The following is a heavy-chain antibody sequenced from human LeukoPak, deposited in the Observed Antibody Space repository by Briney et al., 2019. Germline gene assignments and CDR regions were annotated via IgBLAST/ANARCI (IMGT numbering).Heavy chain of an antibody. CDR3: TRGSPGYSSSWLDF. Sequence: GGSLRLSCATSAFTFSSYWMHWVRQAPGKGLVWVSRTNSDGSSRSYADYVKGRFTISRDDAKNTLYLQMSSLSVDDTAIYYCTRGSPGYSSSWLDFWGQAILVTVSS. D-gene: IGHD6-13*01. V-gene: IGHV3-74*01. CDR1: AFTFSSYW. J-gene: IGHJ4*02. CDR2: TNSDGSSR.